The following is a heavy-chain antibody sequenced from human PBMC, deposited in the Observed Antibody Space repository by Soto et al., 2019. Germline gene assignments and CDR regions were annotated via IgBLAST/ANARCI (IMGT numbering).Heavy chain of an antibody. Sequence: EVQLLESGGGLVQPGGSLRLSCAASGFTFSSYAMSWVRQAPGKGLEWVSSTSGSGGDVYHAGSVEGRFTISRDNSKNTLYLQMNSLRAEDTAIYYCAKGWLYGAGMGVWGQGTTVTVSS. D-gene: IGHD3-22*01. J-gene: IGHJ6*02. V-gene: IGHV3-23*01. CDR1: GFTFSSYA. CDR3: AKGWLYGAGMGV. CDR2: TSGSGGDV.